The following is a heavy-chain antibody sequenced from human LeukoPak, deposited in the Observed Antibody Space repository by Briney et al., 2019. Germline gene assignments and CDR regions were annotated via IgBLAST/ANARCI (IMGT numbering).Heavy chain of an antibody. CDR2: IIPIFGTA. CDR1: GGTFSSYA. CDR3: AREGSDSGSYQGVFDY. V-gene: IGHV1-69*01. Sequence: SVKVSCKASGGTFSSYAISWVRQAPGQGLEWMGGIIPIFGTANYAQKFQGRVTITADESTSTAYMELSSLRSEDTAVYYCAREGSDSGSYQGVFDYWGQGTLVTVSS. D-gene: IGHD1-26*01. J-gene: IGHJ4*02.